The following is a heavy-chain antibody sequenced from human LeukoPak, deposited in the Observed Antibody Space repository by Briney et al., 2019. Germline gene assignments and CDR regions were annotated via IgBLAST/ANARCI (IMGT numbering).Heavy chain of an antibody. V-gene: IGHV4-59*01. CDR3: ARGIYSYGPMDNWFDP. Sequence: SETLSLTCTVSGGSISSYYWSWIRQPPGKGLEWIGYIYYSGSTNYNPSLKSRVTISVDTSKNQFSLKLSSVTAADTAVYYCARGIYSYGPMDNWFDPWGQGTLVTVSS. J-gene: IGHJ5*02. CDR1: GGSISSYY. CDR2: IYYSGST. D-gene: IGHD5-18*01.